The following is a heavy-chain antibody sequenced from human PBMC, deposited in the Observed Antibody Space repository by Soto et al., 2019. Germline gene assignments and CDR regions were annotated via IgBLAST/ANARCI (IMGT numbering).Heavy chain of an antibody. J-gene: IGHJ2*01. D-gene: IGHD3-3*01. CDR3: AKGGGPEWHWYFDL. CDR2: ISPSSGTK. V-gene: IGHV3-30*18. CDR1: GFSLSSDV. Sequence: QVQLVQSGGGVVQPGRSLRLSCAASGFSLSSDVMHWVRQPPGRGLEWVAVISPSSGTKIYADSVKGRFTISRDNSRGTLDLQMDSLRFEDTAVYYCAKGGGPEWHWYFDLWGRGTLVTVSS.